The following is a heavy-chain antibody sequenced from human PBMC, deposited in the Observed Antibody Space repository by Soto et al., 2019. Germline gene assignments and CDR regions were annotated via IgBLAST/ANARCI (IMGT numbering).Heavy chain of an antibody. D-gene: IGHD2-21*01. J-gene: IGHJ2*01. CDR1: GFTFSSYS. Sequence: GGSLRLSCAASGFTFSSYSMNWVRQAPGKGLEWVPYISSSSSTIYYADSVKGRFTISRDNAKNSLYLQMNSLRAEDTAVYYCARAPCGGDCYTYWYFDLWGRGTLVTVSS. V-gene: IGHV3-48*01. CDR3: ARAPCGGDCYTYWYFDL. CDR2: ISSSSSTI.